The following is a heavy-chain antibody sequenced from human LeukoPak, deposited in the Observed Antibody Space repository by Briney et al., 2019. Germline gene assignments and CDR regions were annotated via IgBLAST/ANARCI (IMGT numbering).Heavy chain of an antibody. CDR2: IYTRGST. V-gene: IGHV4-61*02. J-gene: IGHJ4*02. D-gene: IGHD1-26*01. CDR3: ARDPLIVGATDY. CDR1: GGSISSGTYY. Sequence: PPQTLSLTCTVSGGSISSGTYYWSWIRQPAGKGLEWIGRIYTRGSTNYNPSLKSRVTISVDTSKNQFSLKLSSVTAADTAVYFCARDPLIVGATDYWGQGTLVTVSS.